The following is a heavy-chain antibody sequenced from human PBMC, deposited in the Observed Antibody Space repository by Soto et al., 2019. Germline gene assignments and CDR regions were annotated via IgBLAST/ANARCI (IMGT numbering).Heavy chain of an antibody. CDR2: ISGSGGST. CDR1: GFTFSSYS. CDR3: AKDSRYCSRTSWRVDY. J-gene: IGHJ4*02. D-gene: IGHD2-2*01. Sequence: GGSLRLSCAASGFTFSSYSISWVRQAPGKGLESVSAISGSGGSTYYADSVKGRFTISRDNSKNTLYLQMNSLRAEDTAVYYCAKDSRYCSRTSWRVDYCGQRTLVALSS. V-gene: IGHV3-23*01.